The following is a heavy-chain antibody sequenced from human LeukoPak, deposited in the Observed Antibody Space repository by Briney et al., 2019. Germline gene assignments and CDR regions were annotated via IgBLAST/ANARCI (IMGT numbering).Heavy chain of an antibody. CDR3: AKDSRVVPAANGGGYYYYGMDV. J-gene: IGHJ6*04. CDR2: ISGSGGST. V-gene: IGHV3-23*01. Sequence: GGSLRLSCAASGFTFSSYAMSWVRQAPGKGLEWVSAISGSGGSTYYADCVKGRFTISRDNSKNTLYLQMNSLRAEDTAVYYCAKDSRVVPAANGGGYYYYGMDVWGKGTTVTVSS. D-gene: IGHD2-2*01. CDR1: GFTFSSYA.